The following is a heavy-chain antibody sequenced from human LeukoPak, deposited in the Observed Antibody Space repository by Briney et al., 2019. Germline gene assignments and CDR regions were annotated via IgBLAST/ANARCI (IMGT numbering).Heavy chain of an antibody. V-gene: IGHV1-46*01. CDR1: GYTFTSYY. J-gene: IGHJ4*02. CDR2: INPSGGST. D-gene: IGHD3-22*01. CDR3: ARWDDSSGYYYAPLFDY. Sequence: ASVKVSCKASGYTFTSYYMHWVRQAPGQGLEWMGIINPSGGSTSYAQKFQGRVTMTRDTSTSTVYMELSSLRSEDTAVYYCARWDDSSGYYYAPLFDYWDQGTLVTVSS.